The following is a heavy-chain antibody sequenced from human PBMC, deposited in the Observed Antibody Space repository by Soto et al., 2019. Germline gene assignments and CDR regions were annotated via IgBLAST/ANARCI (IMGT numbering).Heavy chain of an antibody. CDR3: TTQGFGNLHALVDV. CDR1: GGSISSISNHY. CDR2: IPKSGST. D-gene: IGHD3-10*01. Sequence: QVRLQESGPGLVKPSETLTLTCTVSGGSISSISNHYCSWIRQARGKGLEWIGYIPKSGSTSYNPSLQSRVIISVDTSTNQVSLNLASVTAADTAVYYCTTQGFGNLHALVDVWGQGTTVTVSS. J-gene: IGHJ6*02. V-gene: IGHV4-4*09.